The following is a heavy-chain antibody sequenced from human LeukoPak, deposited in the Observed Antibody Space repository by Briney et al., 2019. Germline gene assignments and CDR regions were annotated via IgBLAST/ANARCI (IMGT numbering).Heavy chain of an antibody. Sequence: PGGSLRLSCAASGFTFSSYAMSWVRQAPGKGLEWVSAISGSGGSTYYADSVKGRFTISRDNSKNTLYLQMNSLRAEDTAVYYCAKLSLVVIITGTNTPGLYFDYWGQGTLVTVSS. J-gene: IGHJ4*02. CDR3: AKLSLVVIITGTNTPGLYFDY. CDR1: GFTFSSYA. V-gene: IGHV3-23*01. D-gene: IGHD3-22*01. CDR2: ISGSGGST.